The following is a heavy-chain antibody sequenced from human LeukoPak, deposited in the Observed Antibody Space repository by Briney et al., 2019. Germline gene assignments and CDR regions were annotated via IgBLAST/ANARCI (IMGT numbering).Heavy chain of an antibody. Sequence: GGSLRLSCAASGFTFSSYSKNWVRQAPGKGLEWVSYISSSSSTIYYADSVKGRFTISRDNAKNSLYLQMNSLRAEDTAVYYCAREREDYYFDYWGQGTLVTVSS. V-gene: IGHV3-48*01. CDR1: GFTFSSYS. D-gene: IGHD2-15*01. CDR2: ISSSSSTI. J-gene: IGHJ4*02. CDR3: AREREDYYFDY.